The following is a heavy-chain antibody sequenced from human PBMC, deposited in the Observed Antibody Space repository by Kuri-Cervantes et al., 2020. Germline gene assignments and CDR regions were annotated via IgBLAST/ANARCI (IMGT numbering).Heavy chain of an antibody. D-gene: IGHD5-24*01. CDR3: ARGSPGRWLQLEFDY. CDR2: IIPIFDAP. Sequence: SVKVSCKASGGTFTDYTINWVRQAPGQGLEWMGGIIPIFDAPNYTPELQGRVTITANKSAGTAYMVLSSLRYEDTALDYCARGSPGRWLQLEFDYWGQGTLVTVSS. J-gene: IGHJ4*02. CDR1: GGTFTDYT. V-gene: IGHV1-69*06.